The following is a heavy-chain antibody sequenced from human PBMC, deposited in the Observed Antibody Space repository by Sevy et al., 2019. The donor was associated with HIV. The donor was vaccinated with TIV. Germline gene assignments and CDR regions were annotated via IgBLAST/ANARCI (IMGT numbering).Heavy chain of an antibody. J-gene: IGHJ4*02. CDR1: GFTFSSYA. V-gene: IGHV3-23*01. Sequence: GGSLRLSCAASGFTFSSYAMSWVRQAPGKGLEWVSAISGSGGSTYYADSVKGRFTISRDNSKNTLYLQMNSLRAEDTAVYHCAKATYDFWSGPIDYWGQGTLGTVSS. CDR3: AKATYDFWSGPIDY. D-gene: IGHD3-3*01. CDR2: ISGSGGST.